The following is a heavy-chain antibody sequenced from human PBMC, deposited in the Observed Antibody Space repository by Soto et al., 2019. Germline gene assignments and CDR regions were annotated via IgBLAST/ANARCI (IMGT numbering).Heavy chain of an antibody. CDR3: AKEPPTAPQDPDY. CDR2: IWYDGDNK. J-gene: IGHJ4*02. CDR1: GFTLNRYC. Sequence: GGALRLSCAASGFTLNRYCMHWGRPAPGRGLEWVAVIWYDGDNKYYADSVKGRFTISRDNSKNTLYLQMNSLRAEDTAVYYCAKEPPTAPQDPDYWGQGTLVTVSS. D-gene: IGHD4-17*01. V-gene: IGHV3-30*02.